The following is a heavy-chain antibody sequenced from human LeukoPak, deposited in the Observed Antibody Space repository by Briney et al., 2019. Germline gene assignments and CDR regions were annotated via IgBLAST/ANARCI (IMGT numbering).Heavy chain of an antibody. CDR2: ISAYNGNT. CDR1: GYTFTGYY. CDR3: ARDSLRYFDWLPVDY. V-gene: IGHV1-18*04. J-gene: IGHJ4*02. D-gene: IGHD3-9*01. Sequence: ASVKVSCKASGYTFTGYYMHWVRQAPGQGLEWMGWISAYNGNTNYAQKLQGRVTMTTDTSTSTAYMELRSLRSDDTAVYYCARDSLRYFDWLPVDYWGQGTLVTVSS.